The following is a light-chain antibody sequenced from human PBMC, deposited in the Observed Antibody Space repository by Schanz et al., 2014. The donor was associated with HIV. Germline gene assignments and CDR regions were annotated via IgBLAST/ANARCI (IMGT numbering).Light chain of an antibody. V-gene: IGLV6-57*04. J-gene: IGLJ2*01. CDR1: SGSFASTS. CDR2: GQN. Sequence: NFMLTQPHSVSESPGKTVTFSCTRSSGSFASTSVQWYQQRPGRAPTSVLYGQNQRPLGVPDRFSGSIDRSSNSASLTISDLKIEDEAVYFCQTSDSDSPGIFGGGTKLTVL. CDR3: QTSDSDSPGI.